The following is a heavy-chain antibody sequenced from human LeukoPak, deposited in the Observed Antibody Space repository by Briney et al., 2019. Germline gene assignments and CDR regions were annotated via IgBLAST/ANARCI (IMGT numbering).Heavy chain of an antibody. CDR2: MNPNSGNT. J-gene: IGHJ4*02. CDR1: GGTFSSYA. V-gene: IGHV1-8*02. D-gene: IGHD2-21*01. Sequence: ASVKVSCKASGGTFSSYAISWVRQAPGQGLEWMGWMNPNSGNTGYAQKFQGRVTMTRNTSISTAYMELSSLRSEDTAVYYCARGSHIVTALDYWGQGTLVTVSS. CDR3: ARGSHIVTALDY.